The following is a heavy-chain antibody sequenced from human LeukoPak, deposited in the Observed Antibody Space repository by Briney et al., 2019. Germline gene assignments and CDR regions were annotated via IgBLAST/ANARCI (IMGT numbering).Heavy chain of an antibody. J-gene: IGHJ6*03. V-gene: IGHV4-39*07. CDR2: IYYSGST. Sequence: SETLSLTCTVSGGSISSSSYYWGWIRQPPGKGLEWIGSIYYSGSTYYNPSLKSRVTISVDTSKNQFSLKLSSVTAADTAVYYCARARYYYYYYMDVWGKGTTVTVSS. CDR3: ARARYYYYYYMDV. CDR1: GGSISSSSYY.